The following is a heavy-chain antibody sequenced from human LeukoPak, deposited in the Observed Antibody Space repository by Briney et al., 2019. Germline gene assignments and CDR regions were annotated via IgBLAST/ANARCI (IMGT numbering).Heavy chain of an antibody. D-gene: IGHD6-6*01. V-gene: IGHV3-11*04. Sequence: GGSLRLSCAASGFTFSDFYMSWIRQAPGKGLEWVSYISSSGSTIYYADSVRGRFTISRDNAKNSLYPQMNSLRAEDTAVYYCARVGSSYAFDIWGQGTMVTVSS. J-gene: IGHJ3*02. CDR3: ARVGSSYAFDI. CDR2: ISSSGSTI. CDR1: GFTFSDFY.